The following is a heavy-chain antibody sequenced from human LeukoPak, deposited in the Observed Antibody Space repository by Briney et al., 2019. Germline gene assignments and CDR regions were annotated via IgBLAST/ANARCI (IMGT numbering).Heavy chain of an antibody. CDR2: IYYSGST. Sequence: SETLSLTCTVSGGSISSYYWSWIRQPPGKGLEWIGYIYYSGSTNYNPSLESRVTISVDTSKNQFSLRLSSVTAADTAVHYCARHKNSASNVFDVWGQGTMVTVSS. CDR1: GGSISSYY. D-gene: IGHD1-7*01. CDR3: ARHKNSASNVFDV. J-gene: IGHJ3*01. V-gene: IGHV4-59*08.